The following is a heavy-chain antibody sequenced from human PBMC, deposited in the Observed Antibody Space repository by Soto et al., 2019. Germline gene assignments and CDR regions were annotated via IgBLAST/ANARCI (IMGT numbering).Heavy chain of an antibody. CDR1: GFTFSSYS. Sequence: GGSLRLSCAASGFTFSSYSMNWVRQAPGKGLEWVSYISSSSSTIYYADSVKGRFTISRDNAKNSLYLQMNSLRAEDTAVYYCAREAFNTIFGVVSYYYYMDVWGKGTTVTVSS. CDR2: ISSSSSTI. D-gene: IGHD3-3*01. V-gene: IGHV3-48*01. J-gene: IGHJ6*03. CDR3: AREAFNTIFGVVSYYYYMDV.